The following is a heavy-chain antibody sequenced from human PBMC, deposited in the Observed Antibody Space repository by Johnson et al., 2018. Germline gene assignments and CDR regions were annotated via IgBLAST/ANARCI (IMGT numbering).Heavy chain of an antibody. J-gene: IGHJ6*03. CDR1: GFTFSSYG. D-gene: IGHD6-25*01. CDR3: ARLSDGGSRGFYYMNV. CDR2: IKQDGGEI. Sequence: VQLVESGGGLVQPGGSLGLSCAASGFTFSSYGMTWVRQAPGKGLEWVATIKQDGGEIYYVESVRGRFPISRENAKNPLYLQMNSLRAEDTAVYYCARLSDGGSRGFYYMNVWGKGTTVTVSS. V-gene: IGHV3-7*01.